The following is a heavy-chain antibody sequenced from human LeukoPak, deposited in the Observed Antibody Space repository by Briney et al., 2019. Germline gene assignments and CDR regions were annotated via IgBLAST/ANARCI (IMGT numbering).Heavy chain of an antibody. J-gene: IGHJ4*02. CDR2: INAGNGNT. Sequence: ASVKVSCKASGYTFTSYAMHWVRQAPGQRLEWMGWINAGNGNTKYSQKFQGRVTITRDTSASTAYMELSSLRSEDTAVYYCARDRTVAGPDYWGQGTLVPVSS. D-gene: IGHD6-19*01. CDR3: ARDRTVAGPDY. CDR1: GYTFTSYA. V-gene: IGHV1-3*01.